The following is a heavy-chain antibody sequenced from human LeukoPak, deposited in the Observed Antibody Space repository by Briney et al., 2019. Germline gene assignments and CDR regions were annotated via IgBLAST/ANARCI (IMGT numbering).Heavy chain of an antibody. Sequence: SETLSLTCTVSGGSISSSSYYWGWIRQPPGKGLEWIGSIYYSGSTYYNPSLKSRVTISVDTSKNQFSLKLSSVTAADTAVYYCARSITITFAGVIPHYFDYWGQGTLVTVSS. CDR3: ARSITITFAGVIPHYFDY. J-gene: IGHJ4*02. CDR2: IYYSGST. V-gene: IGHV4-39*01. D-gene: IGHD3-16*02. CDR1: GGSISSSSYY.